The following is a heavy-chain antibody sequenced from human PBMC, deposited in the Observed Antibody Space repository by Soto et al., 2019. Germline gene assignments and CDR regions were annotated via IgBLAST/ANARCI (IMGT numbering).Heavy chain of an antibody. V-gene: IGHV4-39*01. D-gene: IGHD2-15*01. J-gene: IGHJ4*02. CDR1: GDSISSSSYY. Sequence: QLQLQESGPGPVKPSETLSLTCTVSGDSISSSSYYWGWIRQPPGKGLEWIGNINYSGRTYYNPSLKSRVTMSVDTSKNQVYLKLSSVTAAGTAVYYCARLRGGNYFDYWCQGTQVTVSS. CDR2: INYSGRT. CDR3: ARLRGGNYFDY.